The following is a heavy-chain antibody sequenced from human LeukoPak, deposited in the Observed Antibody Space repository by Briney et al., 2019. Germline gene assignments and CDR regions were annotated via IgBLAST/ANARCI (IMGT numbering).Heavy chain of an antibody. CDR1: GGSFSDYY. D-gene: IGHD3-22*01. J-gene: IGHJ1*01. CDR2: INHSGST. V-gene: IGHV4-34*01. CDR3: AFSSDYQQH. Sequence: PSETLSLTCAVHGGSFSDYYWSWFRHPPGKGLEWIGEINHSGSTDYKPSLKSRVTISVDTSKNQCSLKLSSVTAADTAVYYCAFSSDYQQHWGQGTLVTVSS.